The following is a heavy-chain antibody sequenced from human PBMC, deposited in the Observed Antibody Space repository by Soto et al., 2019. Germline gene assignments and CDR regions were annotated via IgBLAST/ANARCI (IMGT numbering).Heavy chain of an antibody. CDR3: ARDIDSVGPRANDAFDV. CDR2: INPANGNT. J-gene: IGHJ3*01. D-gene: IGHD4-4*01. CDR1: GFTFSDTL. V-gene: IGHV1-3*01. Sequence: QVQLVQSGAELKKPGASVNISCQASGFTFSDTLINWVRQGPGQRLEWMGWINPANGNTRYSEPFQGRVTISSLSSAATAYVALSNLTSEDTAVYYCARDIDSVGPRANDAFDVWGQGTMITVSS.